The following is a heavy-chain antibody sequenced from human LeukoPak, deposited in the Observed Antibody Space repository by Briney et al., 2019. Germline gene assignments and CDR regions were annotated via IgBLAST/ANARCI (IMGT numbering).Heavy chain of an antibody. J-gene: IGHJ4*02. CDR3: AKPLQLWPGPIDY. CDR1: GFTFSSYA. CDR2: ISGSGGSA. Sequence: RTGGSLRLSCAASGFTFSSYAMNWVRQAPGKGLEWVSVISGSGGSAYYADSVRGRFTVSRDNSKNTLYLQMNSLRAEDTAVYYCAKPLQLWPGPIDYWGQGTLVTVSS. D-gene: IGHD5-18*01. V-gene: IGHV3-23*01.